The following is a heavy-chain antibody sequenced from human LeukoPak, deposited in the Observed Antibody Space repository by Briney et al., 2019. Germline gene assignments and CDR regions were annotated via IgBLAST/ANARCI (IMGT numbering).Heavy chain of an antibody. Sequence: GGSLRLTCAASGFKFRNYGMHWVRQAPGKGLEWVAVIWYDGSNKYYADSVKGRFTISRDNSKNTLYLQMNSLRAEDTAVYYCATLRSDSSGWYYFDYWGQGTLVTVS. V-gene: IGHV3-33*01. CDR2: IWYDGSNK. D-gene: IGHD6-19*01. CDR1: GFKFRNYG. J-gene: IGHJ4*02. CDR3: ATLRSDSSGWYYFDY.